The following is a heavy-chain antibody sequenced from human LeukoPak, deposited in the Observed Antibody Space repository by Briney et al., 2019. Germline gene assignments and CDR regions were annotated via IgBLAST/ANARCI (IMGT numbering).Heavy chain of an antibody. J-gene: IGHJ4*02. CDR2: IWYDGSNK. CDR1: GFTFSSYG. D-gene: IGHD2-15*01. CDR3: ARELVVAGFDY. Sequence: GGSLRLSCAASGFTFSSYGMHWVRQAPGKGLEWVAVIWYDGSNKYYADSVKGRFTISRDNSKNTLCLQMNSLRAEDTAVYYCARELVVAGFDYWGQGTLVTVSS. V-gene: IGHV3-33*01.